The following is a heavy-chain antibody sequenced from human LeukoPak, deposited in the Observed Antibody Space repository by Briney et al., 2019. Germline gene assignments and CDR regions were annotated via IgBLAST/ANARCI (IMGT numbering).Heavy chain of an antibody. V-gene: IGHV3-7*01. CDR1: GFSFSYYW. CDR2: IKQDGSEK. J-gene: IGHJ3*02. D-gene: IGHD2-8*01. Sequence: GGSLRLSFAASGFSFSYYWMSWVRQAPGKGLEWVAKIKQDGSEKYYVDSVKGRFTISRDNAKNSMYLQISSLTAEDTAVYYCARVMGPGAFDIWGQGTMVTVSS. CDR3: ARVMGPGAFDI.